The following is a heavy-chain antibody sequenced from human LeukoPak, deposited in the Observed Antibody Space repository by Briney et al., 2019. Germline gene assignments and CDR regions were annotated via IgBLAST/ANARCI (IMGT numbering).Heavy chain of an antibody. D-gene: IGHD6-13*01. CDR3: ARFGYTSSLDS. Sequence: GKSLKISCKVSGYILTNNWIGWVRQVPGKGLEWMGLIYPGYSDAKYSPSFQGQVTFSVDKSISTAYLQWSSLKASDTAIYYCARFGYTSSLDSWGQGTLVTVSS. J-gene: IGHJ5*01. V-gene: IGHV5-51*01. CDR1: GYILTNNW. CDR2: IYPGYSDA.